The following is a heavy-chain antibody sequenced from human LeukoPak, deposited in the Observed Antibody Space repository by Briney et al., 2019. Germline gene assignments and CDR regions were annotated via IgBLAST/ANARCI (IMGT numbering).Heavy chain of an antibody. D-gene: IGHD3-3*01. V-gene: IGHV4-59*08. CDR1: GGSISSYY. J-gene: IGHJ4*02. CDR2: IYYSGST. Sequence: SETLSLTCTVSGGSISSYYWTWIRQPPGKGLEWIGYIYYSGSTNYNPSLKSRVTISVDTSKNQFSLKLSSVTAADTAVYYCARLTYYDFWSGYYTGEFDYWGQGTLVTVSS. CDR3: ARLTYYDFWSGYYTGEFDY.